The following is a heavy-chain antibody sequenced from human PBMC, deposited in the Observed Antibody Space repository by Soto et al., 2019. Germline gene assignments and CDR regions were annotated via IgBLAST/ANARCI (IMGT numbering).Heavy chain of an antibody. CDR2: TSFDGSSG. CDR1: GFTFSSSG. CDR3: AKSTPAVARNFDY. D-gene: IGHD6-19*01. J-gene: IGHJ4*02. V-gene: IGHV3-30*18. Sequence: QVQLVESGGGVVQPGRSLRLSCAASGFTFSSSGMHWVRQAPGKGLEWVAVTSFDGSSGYYADSVRGRFTISRDNSNNTLYLQMNSLRAEDTAVYYCAKSTPAVARNFDYWGQGTLVTVSS.